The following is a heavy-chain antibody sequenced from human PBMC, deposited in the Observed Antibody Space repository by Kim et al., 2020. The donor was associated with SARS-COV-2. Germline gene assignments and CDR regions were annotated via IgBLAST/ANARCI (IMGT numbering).Heavy chain of an antibody. Sequence: SYTTYSPSFQGHVTISADKSISTTYLQWSSLKASDTAMYYCDVNGGYFDYWGQGTLVTVSS. CDR3: DVNGGYFDY. CDR2: SYT. J-gene: IGHJ4*02. V-gene: IGHV5-10-1*01. D-gene: IGHD2-8*01.